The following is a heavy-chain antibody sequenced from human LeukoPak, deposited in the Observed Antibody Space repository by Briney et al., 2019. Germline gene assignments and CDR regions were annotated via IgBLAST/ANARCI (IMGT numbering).Heavy chain of an antibody. J-gene: IGHJ4*02. Sequence: ASVKVSCKASGYTFTSYGISWVRQAPGRGLKWMAWIIAHNGNTNYAQNVRDRVTLTTDTSTSTVYMELRSLRSDDTAVYYCASSKTSCSSTSCYDPFDYWGQGTLVTVSS. CDR2: IIAHNGNT. CDR1: GYTFTSYG. V-gene: IGHV1-18*01. CDR3: ASSKTSCSSTSCYDPFDY. D-gene: IGHD2-2*01.